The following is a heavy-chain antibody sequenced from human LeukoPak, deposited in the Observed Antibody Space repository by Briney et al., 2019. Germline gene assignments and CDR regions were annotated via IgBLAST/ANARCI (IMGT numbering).Heavy chain of an antibody. D-gene: IGHD7-27*01. V-gene: IGHV3-66*01. CDR3: ARDPTLGF. CDR2: IYSGGST. Sequence: GGSLRLSCAVSGFTVSSNYMSWVRQAPGKGLEWVSVIYSGGSTYYADSVKGRFTISRDNSKNTLYLQMNSLRAEDTAVYYCARDPTLGFWGQGTLVTVSS. CDR1: GFTVSSNY. J-gene: IGHJ4*02.